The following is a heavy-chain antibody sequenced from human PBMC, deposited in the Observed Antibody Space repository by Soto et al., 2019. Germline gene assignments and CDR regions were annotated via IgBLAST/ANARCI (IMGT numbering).Heavy chain of an antibody. V-gene: IGHV3-21*01. CDR2: ISSSSSYI. D-gene: IGHD3-22*01. CDR3: ARDASGYYDSSGYYHFDY. Sequence: GGSLRLSCAASGFTFSSYSMNWVRQAPGKGLEWVSSISSSSSYIYYENSVKGRFTISRDNAKNSLYLQMNSLRAEDTAVYYCARDASGYYDSSGYYHFDYWGQGTLVTVSS. CDR1: GFTFSSYS. J-gene: IGHJ4*02.